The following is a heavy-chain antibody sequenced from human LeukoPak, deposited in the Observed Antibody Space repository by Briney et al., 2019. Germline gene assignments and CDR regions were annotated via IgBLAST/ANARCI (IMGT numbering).Heavy chain of an antibody. Sequence: GGSLRLSCVAPGFTFTDYFMSWVRQAPGKGLEWVASIKHNGGEKYYVDSVKGRFTISRDNAKNSLYLEMGSLRVEDTAVYYCARDRGWRSSGYYLYHFDYWGQGTLVTFAS. CDR1: GFTFTDYF. D-gene: IGHD3-22*01. V-gene: IGHV3-7*01. J-gene: IGHJ4*02. CDR3: ARDRGWRSSGYYLYHFDY. CDR2: IKHNGGEK.